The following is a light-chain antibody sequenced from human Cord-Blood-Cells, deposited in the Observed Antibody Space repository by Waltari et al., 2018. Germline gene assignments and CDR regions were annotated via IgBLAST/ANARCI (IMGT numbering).Light chain of an antibody. CDR3: QNYNIAPFT. CDR1: QGISNY. J-gene: IGKJ3*01. CDR2: AAS. Sequence: DIQMTQSPSSLSASVGDRVTITCRASQGISNYLAWYQQKPGKVPRLLIYAASTLQSGVPSRFSSSGCETDFTLTISSLQPEDVATYYCQNYNIAPFTFGPGTKVDIK. V-gene: IGKV1-27*01.